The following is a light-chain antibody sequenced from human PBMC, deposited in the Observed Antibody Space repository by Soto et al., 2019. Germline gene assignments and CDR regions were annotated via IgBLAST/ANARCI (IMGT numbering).Light chain of an antibody. J-gene: IGKJ4*01. CDR1: QSVSTY. Sequence: IVLRQSPATLSLSPGERATLSCRASQSVSTYLVWYQQKPGQAPRLLIYDATNRATGIPARFCGSGSGTDFSLSISSLEPEDFSVYYWHHSSIWSVLTCGGGSLVQ. CDR2: DAT. CDR3: HHSSIWSVLT. V-gene: IGKV3-11*01.